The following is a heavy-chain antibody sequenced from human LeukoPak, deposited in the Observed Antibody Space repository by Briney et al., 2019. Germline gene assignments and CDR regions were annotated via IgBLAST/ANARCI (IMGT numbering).Heavy chain of an antibody. Sequence: SSQTLSLTCTVSGGSISSGSYYWSWIRQPAGKGLEWIGRIYTSGSTNYNPSLKSRVTISVGTSKNQFSLKLSSVTAADTAVYYCARAYYYDSRLFDYWGQGTLVTVSS. CDR2: IYTSGST. J-gene: IGHJ4*02. CDR1: GGSISSGSYY. D-gene: IGHD3-22*01. CDR3: ARAYYYDSRLFDY. V-gene: IGHV4-61*02.